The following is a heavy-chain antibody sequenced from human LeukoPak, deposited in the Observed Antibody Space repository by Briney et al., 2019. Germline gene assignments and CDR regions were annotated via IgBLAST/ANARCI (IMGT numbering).Heavy chain of an antibody. V-gene: IGHV3-7*01. J-gene: IGHJ6*02. D-gene: IGHD2-2*01. CDR2: INQDGSEK. CDR1: GFTFSSYW. Sequence: GGSLRLSCAASGFTFSSYWMSWVRQAPGKGLEWVANINQDGSEKYYVDSVKGRFTISRDNAKTSLYLQMNSLRAEDTAVYYCARGGRVVPAAAGSRTFRYYYYGMDVWGQGTTVTVSS. CDR3: ARGGRVVPAAAGSRTFRYYYYGMDV.